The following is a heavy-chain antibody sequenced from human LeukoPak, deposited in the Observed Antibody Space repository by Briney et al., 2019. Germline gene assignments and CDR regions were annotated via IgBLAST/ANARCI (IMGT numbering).Heavy chain of an antibody. CDR1: GGTFSSYA. Sequence: ASVKVSCKASGGTFSSYAISWVRQAPGQGLEWMGWISAYNGNTNYAQKLQGRVTMTTDTSTSTAYMELRSLRSDDTAVYYCARRIQLWYDYWGQGTLVTVSS. D-gene: IGHD5-18*01. V-gene: IGHV1-18*01. CDR3: ARRIQLWYDY. CDR2: ISAYNGNT. J-gene: IGHJ4*02.